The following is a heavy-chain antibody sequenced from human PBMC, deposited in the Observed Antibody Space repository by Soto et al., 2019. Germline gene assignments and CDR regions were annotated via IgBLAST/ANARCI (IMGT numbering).Heavy chain of an antibody. D-gene: IGHD2-15*01. J-gene: IGHJ4*02. CDR2: IYYSGST. CDR3: ARGYCTGGTCYRFNFDN. Sequence: SETLSLTCTVSGGSISSYYWSWIRQPPGKGLEWIGYIYYSGSTNYNPSLKSRVTISVDTSKNQFSLKLSSVTAADTAVYYCARGYCTGGTCYRFNFDNWGQGTLVTVSS. V-gene: IGHV4-59*01. CDR1: GGSISSYY.